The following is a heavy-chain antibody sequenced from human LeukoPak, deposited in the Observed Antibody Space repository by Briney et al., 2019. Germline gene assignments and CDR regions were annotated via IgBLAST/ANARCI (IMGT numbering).Heavy chain of an antibody. CDR2: ISSSGSTI. CDR3: AKGSSSWYANFDY. D-gene: IGHD6-13*01. Sequence: GGSLRLSCAASGFTFSDYYMSWIRQAPGKGLEWVSYISSSGSTIYYADSVKGRFTISRDNAKNSLYLQMNGLRAEDTAVYYCAKGSSSWYANFDYWGQGTLVTVSS. J-gene: IGHJ4*02. CDR1: GFTFSDYY. V-gene: IGHV3-11*04.